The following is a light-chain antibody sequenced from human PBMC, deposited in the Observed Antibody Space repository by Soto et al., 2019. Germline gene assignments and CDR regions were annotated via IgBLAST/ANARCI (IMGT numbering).Light chain of an antibody. Sequence: EIVMTQSPATLSVSPGERATLSCRASQSVSSNLAWYQQKPCQAPRLLIYGASTRATGIPARFSGSGSGTEFTLTISSLQSEDFAVYYCQQYNTWPPITFGQGTRLEIK. CDR3: QQYNTWPPIT. V-gene: IGKV3-15*01. CDR1: QSVSSN. CDR2: GAS. J-gene: IGKJ5*01.